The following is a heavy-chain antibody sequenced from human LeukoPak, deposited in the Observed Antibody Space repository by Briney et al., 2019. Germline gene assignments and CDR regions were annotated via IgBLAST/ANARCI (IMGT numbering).Heavy chain of an antibody. V-gene: IGHV7-4-1*02. CDR1: GYSFTNYA. Sequence: RASVKVSCKASGYSFTNYAMNWVRQAPGQGLEWMGWINTNTGNPTYAQGFTGRFVFSLDTSVSTAYLQISSLKAEDTAVYYCARGFVRGPSDYWGQGTLVTVSS. CDR3: ARGFVRGPSDY. D-gene: IGHD3-10*01. CDR2: INTNTGNP. J-gene: IGHJ4*02.